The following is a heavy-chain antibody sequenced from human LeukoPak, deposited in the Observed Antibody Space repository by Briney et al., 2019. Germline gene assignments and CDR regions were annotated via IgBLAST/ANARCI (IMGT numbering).Heavy chain of an antibody. CDR2: INPSGGST. CDR1: GYTFTSYY. D-gene: IGHD3-3*01. CDR3: ARGSGNMITIFGVVIYYFDY. V-gene: IGHV1-46*01. J-gene: IGHJ4*02. Sequence: ASVKVSCKASGYTFTSYYMHWVRQAPGQGLEWMGIINPSGGSTSYAQKFQGRVTITRNTSISTAYMELSSLRSEDTAVYYCARGSGNMITIFGVVIYYFDYWGQGTLVTVSS.